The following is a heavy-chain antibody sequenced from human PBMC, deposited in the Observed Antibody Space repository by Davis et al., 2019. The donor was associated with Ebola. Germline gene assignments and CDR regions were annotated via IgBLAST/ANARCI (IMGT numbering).Heavy chain of an antibody. CDR2: IYYSGST. Sequence: PSETLSLTCTVSGGSISSSSYYWGWIRQPPGKGLEWIGSIYYSGSTYYNPSLKSRVTISVDTSKNQFSLKLSSVTAADTAVYYCARLGYCSGGSCYYYYHYGMDVWGQGTTVTVSS. V-gene: IGHV4-39*01. CDR3: ARLGYCSGGSCYYYYHYGMDV. D-gene: IGHD2-15*01. J-gene: IGHJ6*02. CDR1: GGSISSSSYY.